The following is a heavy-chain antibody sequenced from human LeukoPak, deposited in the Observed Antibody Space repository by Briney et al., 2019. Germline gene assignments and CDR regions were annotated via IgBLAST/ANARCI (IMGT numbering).Heavy chain of an antibody. V-gene: IGHV4-34*01. J-gene: IGHJ4*02. D-gene: IGHD2-2*01. CDR1: GGSFSGYY. CDR2: INHSGST. CDR3: ARSLGALAAMNY. Sequence: SETLSLTCAVYGGSFSGYYWSWIRQPPGKGLERIGEINHSGSTNYNPSLRSRVTISVDTSKNQFSLKLSSVTAADAAVYYCARSLGALAAMNYWGQGTLVTVSS.